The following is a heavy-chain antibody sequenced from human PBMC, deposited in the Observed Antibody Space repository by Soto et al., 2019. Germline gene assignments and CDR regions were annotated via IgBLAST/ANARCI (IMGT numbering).Heavy chain of an antibody. V-gene: IGHV3-30*18. CDR3: AKETLYYDSSGSLDY. D-gene: IGHD3-22*01. J-gene: IGHJ4*02. CDR1: GFTFSSYG. CDR2: ISYDGSNK. Sequence: PGGSLRLSCAASGFTFSSYGMHWVRQAPGKGLEWVAVISYDGSNKYYADSVKGRLTISRDNSKNTLYLQMNSLRAEDTAVYYCAKETLYYDSSGSLDYWGQGTLVTVSS.